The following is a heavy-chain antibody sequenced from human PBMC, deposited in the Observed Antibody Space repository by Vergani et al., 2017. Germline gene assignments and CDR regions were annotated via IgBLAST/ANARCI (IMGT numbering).Heavy chain of an antibody. D-gene: IGHD3-16*01. V-gene: IGHV3-74*02. J-gene: IGHJ6*02. CDR1: GFTFSSYW. CDR3: ARVWARGYGMDV. CDR2: INSDGSST. Sequence: EVQLVESGGGLVQPGGSLRLSCAASGFTFSSYWMNWVRQAPGKGLVWVSRINSDGSSTSYADSVKGRFTISRDNAKNTLYLQMNSLRAEDTAVYYCARVWARGYGMDVWGQGTTVTVSS.